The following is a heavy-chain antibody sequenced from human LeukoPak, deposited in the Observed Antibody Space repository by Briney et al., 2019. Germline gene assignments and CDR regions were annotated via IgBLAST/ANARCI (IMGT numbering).Heavy chain of an antibody. J-gene: IGHJ4*02. CDR2: INPNSGGT. D-gene: IGHD6-13*01. Sequence: ASVKVSCKASGYTFTGYYMHWVRQAPGQGLEWMGWINPNSGGTNYAQKFQGRVTMTRDTSISTAYMELSRLRSDGTAVYYCARVRSAAAGPYPLFDYWGQGTLVTVSS. CDR3: ARVRSAAAGPYPLFDY. CDR1: GYTFTGYY. V-gene: IGHV1-2*02.